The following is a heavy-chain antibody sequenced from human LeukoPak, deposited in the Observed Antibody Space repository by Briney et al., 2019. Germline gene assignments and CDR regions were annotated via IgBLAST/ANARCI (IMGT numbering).Heavy chain of an antibody. J-gene: IGHJ4*02. CDR1: GFTFSSYS. CDR3: ARGGGSSSCLDY. D-gene: IGHD6-13*01. Sequence: GGSLRLSCAASGFTFSSYSMNWVRQAPGKGLEWVSVIYSGGSTYYADSVKGRFTISRDNSKNTLYLQMNSLRAEDTAVYYCARGGGSSSCLDYWGQGTLVTVSS. CDR2: IYSGGST. V-gene: IGHV3-53*01.